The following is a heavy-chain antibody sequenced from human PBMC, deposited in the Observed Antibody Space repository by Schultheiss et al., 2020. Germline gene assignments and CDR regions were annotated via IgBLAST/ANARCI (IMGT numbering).Heavy chain of an antibody. CDR3: ASPAADI. J-gene: IGHJ3*02. V-gene: IGHV4-34*01. CDR1: GFTFSDYY. Sequence: ESLKISCAASGFTFSDYYMSWIRQAPGKGLEWIGEIYHSGSTNYNPSLKSRVTISVDTSKNQFSLKLSSVTAADTAVYYCASPAADIWGQGTMVTVSS. CDR2: IYHSGST.